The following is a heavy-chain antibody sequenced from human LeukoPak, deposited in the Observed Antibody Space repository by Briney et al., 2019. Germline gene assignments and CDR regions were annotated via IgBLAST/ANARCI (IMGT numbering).Heavy chain of an antibody. D-gene: IGHD6-13*01. CDR2: INAGNGNT. Sequence: ASVKVSCKASGYTFTSYAMHWVRQAPGQRLEWVGWINAGNGNTKYSQKFQGRVTITRDTSASTAYMELSSLRSEDTAVYYCARVLGPSSSWSPFDYWGQGTLVTVSS. CDR3: ARVLGPSSSWSPFDY. CDR1: GYTFTSYA. V-gene: IGHV1-3*01. J-gene: IGHJ4*02.